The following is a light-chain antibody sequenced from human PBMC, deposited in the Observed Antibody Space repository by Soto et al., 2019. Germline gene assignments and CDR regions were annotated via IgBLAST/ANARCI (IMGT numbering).Light chain of an antibody. Sequence: EIVLTQSTGTLSLSPGERATLSCRASQSVSSSYLAWYQQKPGQAPRLLIYGASSRATGIPDRFSGSGSGTDFTLTISRLEPEDFAVYYCQQYGSPRWTFGQGTKVEIK. CDR2: GAS. CDR3: QQYGSPRWT. J-gene: IGKJ1*01. CDR1: QSVSSSY. V-gene: IGKV3-20*01.